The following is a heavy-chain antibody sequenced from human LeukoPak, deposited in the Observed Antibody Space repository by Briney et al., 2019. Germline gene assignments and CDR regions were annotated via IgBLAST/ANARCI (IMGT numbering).Heavy chain of an antibody. Sequence: SQTLSLTCTVSGGSISSGSYYWSWIRQPAGKGLEWIGRIYTSGSTNYNPSLKSRVTISVDTSKNQFSLKLSSVTAADTAVYYCARDPHYYDSSGYYPYFDYWGQGTLVTVSS. CDR1: GGSISSGSYY. D-gene: IGHD3-22*01. CDR2: IYTSGST. CDR3: ARDPHYYDSSGYYPYFDY. V-gene: IGHV4-61*02. J-gene: IGHJ4*02.